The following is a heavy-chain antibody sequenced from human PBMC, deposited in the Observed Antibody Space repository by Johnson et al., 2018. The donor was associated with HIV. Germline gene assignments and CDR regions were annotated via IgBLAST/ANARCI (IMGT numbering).Heavy chain of an antibody. CDR2: IKSKTDGGTT. CDR1: GFTFSNAW. Sequence: MLLVESGGGLVKPGGSLRLSCAASGFTFSNAWMSWVRQAPAKGLERVGRIKSKTDGGTTDYAAPVKGRFTISRDDSKNTLYLQMNSLNTEDTAVYYCTTGSSGSNAFDIWGQGTMVTVSS. J-gene: IGHJ3*02. D-gene: IGHD5-12*01. CDR3: TTGSSGSNAFDI. V-gene: IGHV3-15*01.